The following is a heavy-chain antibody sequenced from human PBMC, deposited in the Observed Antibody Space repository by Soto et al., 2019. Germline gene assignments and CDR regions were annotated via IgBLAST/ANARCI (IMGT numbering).Heavy chain of an antibody. V-gene: IGHV3-30-3*01. CDR1: GFTFSNYA. CDR3: EKDHYDSSGYYLSDH. Sequence: PGGSLRLSCAASGFTFSNYAIHWVRQAPGKGLEWVAVISYDGSNKYYADSVKGRFTISRDNSKKTLYLQMNSLRTEDTAVYYCEKDHYDSSGYYLSDHCGQGPLVTVSS. D-gene: IGHD3-22*01. J-gene: IGHJ5*02. CDR2: ISYDGSNK.